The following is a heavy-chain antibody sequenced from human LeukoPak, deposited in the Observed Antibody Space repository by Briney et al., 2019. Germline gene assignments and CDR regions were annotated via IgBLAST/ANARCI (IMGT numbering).Heavy chain of an antibody. D-gene: IGHD3-3*01. CDR1: GGTFSSYA. CDR3: AILGSGYYYYYMDV. CDR2: IIPIFGTA. J-gene: IGHJ6*03. V-gene: IGHV1-69*05. Sequence: ASVKVSCKASGGTFSSYAISWVRQAPGQGLEWMGGIIPIFGTANYAQKFQGRVTITTDESTSTAYMELSSLRSEDTAVYYCAILGSGYYYYYMDVWGKGTTVTVSS.